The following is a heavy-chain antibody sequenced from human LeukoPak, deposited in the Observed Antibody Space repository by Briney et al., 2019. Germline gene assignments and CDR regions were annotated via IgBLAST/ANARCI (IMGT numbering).Heavy chain of an antibody. CDR3: ARDRCSSTSCYNYFDY. Sequence: GGSLRLSCAASGFTFSSYSMNWVRQAPGKGLEWVSSISSSSSHIYYADSVKGRFTISRDNAKNSLYLQMNSLRAEDTAVYYCARDRCSSTSCYNYFDYWGQGTLVTVSS. J-gene: IGHJ4*02. CDR1: GFTFSSYS. D-gene: IGHD2-2*02. V-gene: IGHV3-21*01. CDR2: ISSSSSHI.